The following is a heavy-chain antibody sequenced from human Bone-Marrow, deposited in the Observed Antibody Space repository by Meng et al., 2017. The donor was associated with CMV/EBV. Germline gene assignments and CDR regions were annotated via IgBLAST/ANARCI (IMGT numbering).Heavy chain of an antibody. CDR3: ARGWAWYQLPGGDAFDI. CDR2: ISYDGSNK. D-gene: IGHD2-2*01. CDR1: GFTFSSYA. J-gene: IGHJ3*02. Sequence: GESLKISCAASGFTFSSYAMHWVRQAPGKGLEWVSVISYDGSNKYYADPVKGRFTISRDNSTNTLCLQMNSLRAEDTAVYYCARGWAWYQLPGGDAFDIWGQGTMVTVSS. V-gene: IGHV3-30*04.